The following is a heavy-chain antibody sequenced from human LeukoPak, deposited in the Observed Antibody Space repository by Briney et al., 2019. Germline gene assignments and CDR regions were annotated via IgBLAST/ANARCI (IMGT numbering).Heavy chain of an antibody. D-gene: IGHD6-13*01. CDR3: ARDAAAAGPWIRYIDV. CDR1: GYTFTGYY. Sequence: ASVKVSCRASGYTFTGYYMHWVRQAPGQGLEWMGWINPNSGGTNYAQKFQGRVTMTRDTSISTAYMELSRLRSDDTAVYYCARDAAAAGPWIRYIDVWGKGTTVTVSS. V-gene: IGHV1-2*02. CDR2: INPNSGGT. J-gene: IGHJ6*03.